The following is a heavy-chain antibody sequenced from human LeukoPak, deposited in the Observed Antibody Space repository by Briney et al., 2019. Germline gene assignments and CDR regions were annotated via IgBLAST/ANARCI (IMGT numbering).Heavy chain of an antibody. J-gene: IGHJ4*02. CDR2: INTSGGT. D-gene: IGHD2-2*01. Sequence: SETLSLTCTVSGASICSHYWSWIRQPAGKGLEWIGRINTSGGTNYNPSLKSRGTMSVDTSKNQFSLKLSSVTAADTAVYYCARDRLGYCSSTSCHYYFDYWGQGTLVTVSS. CDR1: GASICSHY. CDR3: ARDRLGYCSSTSCHYYFDY. V-gene: IGHV4-4*07.